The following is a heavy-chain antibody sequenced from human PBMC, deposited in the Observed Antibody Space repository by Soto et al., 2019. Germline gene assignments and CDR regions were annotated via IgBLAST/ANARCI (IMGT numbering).Heavy chain of an antibody. Sequence: VASVKVSCKVSGYTLTELSMHWVRQAPGKGLEWMGGFDPEDGETIYAQKFQGRVTMTEDTSTDTAYMELSSLRSEDTAVYYCATETHPSERYYYYYGMDVWGQGTTVTVSS. D-gene: IGHD1-26*01. CDR3: ATETHPSERYYYYYGMDV. J-gene: IGHJ6*02. CDR2: FDPEDGET. CDR1: GYTLTELS. V-gene: IGHV1-24*01.